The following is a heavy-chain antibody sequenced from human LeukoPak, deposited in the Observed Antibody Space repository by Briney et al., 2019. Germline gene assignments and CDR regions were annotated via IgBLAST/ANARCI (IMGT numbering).Heavy chain of an antibody. D-gene: IGHD4-17*01. CDR1: GFTFSSYT. CDR3: ASRTATVMDY. V-gene: IGHV3-30-3*01. Sequence: GGSLRLSCAASGFTFSSYTMRWVRQAPGKGLEWVAVISYDGSTIYYADSVKGRFTISRDNSKNTLYLQMDSLRPEDTAVYYCASRTATVMDYWGQGTLVTVSS. J-gene: IGHJ4*02. CDR2: ISYDGSTI.